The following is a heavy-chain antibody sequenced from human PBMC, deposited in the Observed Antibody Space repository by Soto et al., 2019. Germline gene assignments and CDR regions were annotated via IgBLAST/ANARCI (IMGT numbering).Heavy chain of an antibody. V-gene: IGHV3-7*01. Sequence: GGSLRLSCAASGVTFSSYWMSWVRQAPGKGLEWVANIKQDGSEKYYVDSVKGRFTISRDNAKNSLYLQMNSLRAEDTAVYYCARDHRITGMGTPDYWGQGTLVTVSS. CDR3: ARDHRITGMGTPDY. J-gene: IGHJ4*02. CDR1: GVTFSSYW. CDR2: IKQDGSEK. D-gene: IGHD1-20*01.